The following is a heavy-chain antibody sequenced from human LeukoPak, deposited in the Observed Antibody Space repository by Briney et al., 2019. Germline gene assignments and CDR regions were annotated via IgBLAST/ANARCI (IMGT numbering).Heavy chain of an antibody. CDR1: GGSFSGYY. CDR2: INHSGST. D-gene: IGHD3-22*01. CDR3: AIAQYYYDSSGYYLGY. J-gene: IGHJ4*02. V-gene: IGHV4-34*01. Sequence: SETLSLTCAVYGGSFSGYYWSWIRQPPGKGLEWIGEINHSGSTNYNPSLKSRVTISVDTSKNQFSLKLSSVTAADTAVYYCAIAQYYYDSSGYYLGYWGQGTLVTVSS.